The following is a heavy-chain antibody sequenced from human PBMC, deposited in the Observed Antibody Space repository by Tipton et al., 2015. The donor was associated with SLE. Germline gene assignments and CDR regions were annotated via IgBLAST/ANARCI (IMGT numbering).Heavy chain of an antibody. D-gene: IGHD3-10*01. V-gene: IGHV4-34*01. Sequence: LRLSCAVYGGSFSGYYWSWIRQPPGKGLEWIGEINHSGGTNYNPSLKSRVAISVDVSKNHFSLKLTSVTAADTAVYYCATFDYTLGNYYNPHYFDYWGQGALVAVSS. CDR2: INHSGGT. CDR3: ATFDYTLGNYYNPHYFDY. J-gene: IGHJ4*02. CDR1: GGSFSGYY.